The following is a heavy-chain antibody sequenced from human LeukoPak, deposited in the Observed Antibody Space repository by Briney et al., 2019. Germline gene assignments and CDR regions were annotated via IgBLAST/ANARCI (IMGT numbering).Heavy chain of an antibody. Sequence: GGSLRLSCAAPGFTFSGHWMNWVRRAPGKGLEWVSNIKQDGSEKNYVDSVKGRFTISRDNAKNSLYLQLNSLRAEDTAVYYCAGGTGWLIDYWGQGTLVTVSS. CDR1: GFTFSGHW. CDR3: AGGTGWLIDY. CDR2: IKQDGSEK. V-gene: IGHV3-7*04. J-gene: IGHJ4*02. D-gene: IGHD6-19*01.